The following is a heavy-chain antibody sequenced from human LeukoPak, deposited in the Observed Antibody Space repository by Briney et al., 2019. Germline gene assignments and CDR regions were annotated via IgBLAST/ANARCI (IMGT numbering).Heavy chain of an antibody. CDR2: ISSSSSYI. J-gene: IGHJ4*02. V-gene: IGHV3-21*04. D-gene: IGHD1-26*01. CDR3: TRLGATTRPEERQN. CDR1: GFTFSNYR. Sequence: GGSLRLSCEASGFTFSNYRMSWVRQAPGKGLEWVSSISSSSSYIYYADSVKGRFTISRDNAKKPLYLQMNSLRAEDTAVYYCTRLGATTRPEERQNWGQGTLVTVSS.